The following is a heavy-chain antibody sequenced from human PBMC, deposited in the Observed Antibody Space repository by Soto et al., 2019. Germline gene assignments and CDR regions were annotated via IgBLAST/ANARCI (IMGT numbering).Heavy chain of an antibody. CDR1: GGTFSSYT. J-gene: IGHJ6*03. D-gene: IGHD2-15*01. CDR3: ARDLDRSGGNRYYYYYMDV. CDR2: IIPILGIA. V-gene: IGHV1-69*08. Sequence: QVQLVQSGAEVKKPGSSVKVSCKASGGTFSSYTISWVRQAPGQGLEWMGRIIPILGIANYAQKFQGRVTITADKSTSTAYMELSSLRSEDTAVYYCARDLDRSGGNRYYYYYMDVWGKGTTVTVSS.